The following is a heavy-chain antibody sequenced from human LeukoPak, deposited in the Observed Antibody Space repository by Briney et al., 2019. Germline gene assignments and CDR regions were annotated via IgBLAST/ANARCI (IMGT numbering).Heavy chain of an antibody. J-gene: IGHJ4*02. CDR2: ISSSSSTI. V-gene: IGHV3-48*02. CDR1: GFTFSSYS. Sequence: GGSLRLSCAASGFTFSSYSMNWVRQAPGKGLEWVSYISSSSSTIYYADSVKGRFTISRDNAKNSLYLQMNSLRDEDTAVYYCARVQYYYDSSGPPDYWGQGALVTVSS. D-gene: IGHD3-22*01. CDR3: ARVQYYYDSSGPPDY.